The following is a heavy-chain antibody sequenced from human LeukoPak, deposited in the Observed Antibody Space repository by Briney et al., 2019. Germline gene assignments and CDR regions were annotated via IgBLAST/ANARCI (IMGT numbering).Heavy chain of an antibody. V-gene: IGHV3-33*06. CDR2: IWYDGSNK. CDR1: GFTFSSYG. D-gene: IGHD1-26*01. J-gene: IGHJ4*02. CDR3: AKDDGGSSYFDY. Sequence: GGSLRLSCAASGFTFSSYGMHWVRQAPGKGLEWVAVIWYDGSNKYYADSVKGRFTISRDNSKNTRYLQMNSMRAEDTAVYYCAKDDGGSSYFDYWGQGTLVTVSS.